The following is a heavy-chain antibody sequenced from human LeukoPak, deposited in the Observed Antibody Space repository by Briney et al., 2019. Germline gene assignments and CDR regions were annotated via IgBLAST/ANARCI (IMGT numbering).Heavy chain of an antibody. V-gene: IGHV3-21*01. D-gene: IGHD2-2*02. J-gene: IGHJ4*02. CDR1: GFTFSSYS. Sequence: GGSLRLSCAASGFTFSSYSMNWVRQAPGKGLEWVSSISSSSSYIYYADSVKGRFTISRDNAKNSLYLQMNSLRAEDTAVYYCAREYCSSTSCYRGGRGYFDYWGQGTLVTVSS. CDR2: ISSSSSYI. CDR3: AREYCSSTSCYRGGRGYFDY.